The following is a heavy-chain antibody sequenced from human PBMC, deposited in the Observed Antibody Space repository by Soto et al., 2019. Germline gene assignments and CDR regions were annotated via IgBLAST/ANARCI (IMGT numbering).Heavy chain of an antibody. CDR3: ARDLGGSHDY. Sequence: PXGSLRLSCAASGFTFSTYCMHWVRQAPGKGLVWVSRIKTDGSVTTYADSVKGRFTISRDNAKNTLYLQMNTLRAEDTAVYYCARDLGGSHDYWGRGTLVTVSS. V-gene: IGHV3-74*01. J-gene: IGHJ4*02. CDR2: IKTDGSVT. CDR1: GFTFSTYC. D-gene: IGHD3-16*01.